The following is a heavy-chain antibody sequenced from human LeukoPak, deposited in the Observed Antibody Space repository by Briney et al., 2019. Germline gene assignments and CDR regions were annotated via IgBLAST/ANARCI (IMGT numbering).Heavy chain of an antibody. J-gene: IGHJ3*02. Sequence: GGSLRLSCSASGFTFSSYAMSWVRQAPGKGLEWVSAISGSGGSTYYADSVKGRFTISRDNSKNTLYLQMNSLRAEDTAVYYCAKSAEYSSSSGPMSAFDIWGQGTMVTVSS. CDR3: AKSAEYSSSSGPMSAFDI. D-gene: IGHD6-6*01. V-gene: IGHV3-23*01. CDR2: ISGSGGST. CDR1: GFTFSSYA.